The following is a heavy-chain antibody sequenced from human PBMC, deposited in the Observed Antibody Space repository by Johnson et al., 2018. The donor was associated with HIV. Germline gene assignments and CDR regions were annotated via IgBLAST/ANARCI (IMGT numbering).Heavy chain of an antibody. D-gene: IGHD5-18*01. CDR3: AKGEAQEGWIQLGSYAFDF. V-gene: IGHV3-11*04. Sequence: QLVESGGGLVKPGGSLRLSCAASGFTFSDYYMSWIRQAPGKGLEWVSYISSRGSTIYYADSVKGRFTISRDNDKNSLYLHMNSLRAEDTAVYYCAKGEAQEGWIQLGSYAFDFWGRGTMVTVSS. CDR1: GFTFSDYY. CDR2: ISSRGSTI. J-gene: IGHJ3*01.